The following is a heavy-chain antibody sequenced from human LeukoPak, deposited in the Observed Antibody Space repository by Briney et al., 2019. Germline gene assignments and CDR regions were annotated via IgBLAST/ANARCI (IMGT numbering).Heavy chain of an antibody. Sequence: ASVKVSCKASGYTFTTYFIHWVRQAPGQGLEWMGVINPSGGSTSYAQNFQGRLTMTRDTSTSTVYMELSNLRSEDTALYYCARPNYYGSESYSFDYWGQGTLVTVSS. J-gene: IGHJ4*02. CDR2: INPSGGST. V-gene: IGHV1-46*01. D-gene: IGHD3-10*01. CDR3: ARPNYYGSESYSFDY. CDR1: GYTFTTYF.